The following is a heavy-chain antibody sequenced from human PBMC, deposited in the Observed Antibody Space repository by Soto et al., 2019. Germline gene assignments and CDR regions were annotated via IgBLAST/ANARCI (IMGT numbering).Heavy chain of an antibody. CDR1: GFTFSSYA. V-gene: IGHV3-23*01. Sequence: GGSLRLSCAASGFTFSSYAMSWVRQAPGKGLEWVSAISGSGGSTYYADSVKGRFTISRDNSKNTLYLQMNSLRAEDTAVYYCAKDIRGGSYYANVYYFDYWGQGTLVTVSS. CDR2: ISGSGGST. D-gene: IGHD1-26*01. J-gene: IGHJ4*02. CDR3: AKDIRGGSYYANVYYFDY.